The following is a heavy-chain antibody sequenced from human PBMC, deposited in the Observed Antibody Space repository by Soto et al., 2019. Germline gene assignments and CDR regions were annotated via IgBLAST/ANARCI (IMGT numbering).Heavy chain of an antibody. V-gene: IGHV4-39*01. Sequence: SETLSLTCTVSGGSISSSSYYWGWIRQPPGKGLEWIGSIYYSGSTYYNPSLKSRVTISVDTSKNQFSLKLSSVTAADTAVYYCARHAGGWTRSDNYFDYWGQGTLVTVSS. CDR2: IYYSGST. CDR3: ARHAGGWTRSDNYFDY. CDR1: GGSISSSSYY. D-gene: IGHD6-25*01. J-gene: IGHJ4*02.